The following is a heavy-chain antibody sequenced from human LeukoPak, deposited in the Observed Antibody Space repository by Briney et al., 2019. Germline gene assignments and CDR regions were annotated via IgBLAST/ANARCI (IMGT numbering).Heavy chain of an antibody. Sequence: SGGSLRLSCAASGFTFSSYSMNWVRQAPGKGLEWVSSISSSSSYIYYADSVKGRFTISRDNAKNSLYLQMNSLRAEDTAVYYCASRGYIVGKNDYWGQGTLVTVSS. D-gene: IGHD2-15*01. CDR2: ISSSSSYI. CDR3: ASRGYIVGKNDY. V-gene: IGHV3-21*01. J-gene: IGHJ4*02. CDR1: GFTFSSYS.